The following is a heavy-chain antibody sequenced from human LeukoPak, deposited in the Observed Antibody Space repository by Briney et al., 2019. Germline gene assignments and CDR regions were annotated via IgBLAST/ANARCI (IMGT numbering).Heavy chain of an antibody. CDR1: GGSVSSGSYY. D-gene: IGHD1-1*01. CDR2: IYYSGST. CDR3: ARVYWNDSFDY. V-gene: IGHV4-61*01. Sequence: PSETLSLTCTVSGGSVSSGSYYWSWIRQPPGKGLEWIGYIYYSGSTNYNPSLKSRVTISVDTSKNQFSLKLSSVTAADTAVYCCARVYWNDSFDYGGQGPLVTVSS. J-gene: IGHJ4*02.